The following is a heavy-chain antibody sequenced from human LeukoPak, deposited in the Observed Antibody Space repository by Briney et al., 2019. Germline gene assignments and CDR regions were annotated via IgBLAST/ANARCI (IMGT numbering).Heavy chain of an antibody. D-gene: IGHD5-24*01. V-gene: IGHV3-30*02. Sequence: GGSLRLSCAASGFTFSSYWMSWVRQAPGKGLEWVAFIRYDGSNKYYADSVKGRFTISRDNSKNTLYLQMNSLRAEDTAVYYCALLGGARDGSQTFDYWGQGTLVTVSS. CDR2: IRYDGSNK. CDR3: ALLGGARDGSQTFDY. CDR1: GFTFSSYW. J-gene: IGHJ4*02.